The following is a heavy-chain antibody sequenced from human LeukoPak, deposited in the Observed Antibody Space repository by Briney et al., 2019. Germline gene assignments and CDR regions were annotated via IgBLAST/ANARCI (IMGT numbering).Heavy chain of an antibody. D-gene: IGHD3-22*01. Sequence: DSVKGRFTISRDNSKNTLYLQMNSLRAEDTAVYYCAKGGVDYDSSGYIDYWGQGTLVTVSS. CDR3: AKGGVDYDSSGYIDY. V-gene: IGHV3-30*02. J-gene: IGHJ4*02.